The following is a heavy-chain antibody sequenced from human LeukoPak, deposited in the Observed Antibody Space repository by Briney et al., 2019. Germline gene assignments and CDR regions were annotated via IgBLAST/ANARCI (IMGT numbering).Heavy chain of an antibody. J-gene: IGHJ5*02. V-gene: IGHV3-7*01. CDR2: IKQDGSEK. Sequence: GGSLRLSCAASGFTFSSYWMSWVRQAPGKGLEWVANIKQDGSEKYYVDSVKGRFTISRDNAENTLYLQMNSLRPEDTAVYYCARDRIYDSNKQGWFDPWGQGILVTVSS. CDR1: GFTFSSYW. CDR3: ARDRIYDSNKQGWFDP. D-gene: IGHD3-22*01.